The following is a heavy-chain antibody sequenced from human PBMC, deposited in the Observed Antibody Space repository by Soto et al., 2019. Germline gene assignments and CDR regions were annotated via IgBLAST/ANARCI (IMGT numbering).Heavy chain of an antibody. V-gene: IGHV3-30-3*01. CDR2: ISHDGINK. D-gene: IGHD2-2*01. CDR1: GFTFSSYA. CDR3: GRCTSTSCHLGSDY. J-gene: IGHJ4*02. Sequence: QVLLVDSGGGVVQPGRSLRLSCAASGFTFSSYAMNWVRQAPGKGLEWVALISHDGINKYYADSVRGRFTISGDSSTNTLYLQMNSLSAADTAVYYCGRCTSTSCHLGSDYWGQGTLVTVSS.